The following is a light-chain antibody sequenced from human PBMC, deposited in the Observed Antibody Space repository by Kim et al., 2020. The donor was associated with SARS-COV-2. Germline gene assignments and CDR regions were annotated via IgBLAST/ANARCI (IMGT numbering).Light chain of an antibody. CDR3: GADHGSGSNCVSQVV. V-gene: IGLV9-49*01. CDR2: VGTGGIVG. Sequence: QPVLTQPPSASASLGASVTLTCTLSSGYSNYKVDWYQQRPGKGPRFVMRVGTGGIVGSKGDGIPDRFSVLGSGLNRYLTIKNIQEEDESDYHCGADHGSGSNCVSQVVFGGGTQLTVL. CDR1: SGYSNYK. J-gene: IGLJ2*01.